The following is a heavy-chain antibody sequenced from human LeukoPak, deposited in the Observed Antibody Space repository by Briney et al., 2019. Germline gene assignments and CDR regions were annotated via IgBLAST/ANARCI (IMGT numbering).Heavy chain of an antibody. D-gene: IGHD6-13*01. J-gene: IGHJ5*02. CDR3: ARGHPPAAPRGKQLVRNNWFDP. V-gene: IGHV1-18*01. CDR2: ISAYNGNT. CDR1: GYTFTSYG. Sequence: GASVKVSCKASGYTFTSYGISWVRQAPGQGLEWMGWISAYNGNTNYAQKLQGRVTMTTDTSTSTAYMELRSLRSDDTAVYYCARGHPPAAPRGKQLVRNNWFDPWGQGTLVTVSS.